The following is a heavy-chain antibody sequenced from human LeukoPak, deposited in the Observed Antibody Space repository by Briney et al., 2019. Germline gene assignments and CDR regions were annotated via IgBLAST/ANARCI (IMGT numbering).Heavy chain of an antibody. J-gene: IGHJ4*02. CDR2: INPYSGGT. D-gene: IGHD5-12*01. CDR3: ARGGYSGYECVDY. Sequence: ASVKVSCKASGYTFTGYYMHWVRQAPGQGLEWMGWINPYSGGTNYAQKFQGRVTMTRDTSISTAYMELSRLRSDDTAVYYCARGGYSGYECVDYWGQGTLVTVSS. V-gene: IGHV1-2*02. CDR1: GYTFTGYY.